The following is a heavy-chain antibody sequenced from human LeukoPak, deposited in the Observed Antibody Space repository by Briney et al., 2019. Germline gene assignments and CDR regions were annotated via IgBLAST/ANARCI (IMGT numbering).Heavy chain of an antibody. V-gene: IGHV4-38-2*02. Sequence: SETLSLTCTVSGYSISSGYSWGWIRQTPGKGLEWIGSIYHSGSTSHNPSLQSRVTISVDTSKNQFSLQLSSVTAADTAAYYCARLSGSYPPGLIQHWGQGTLVTVSS. J-gene: IGHJ1*01. CDR1: GYSISSGYS. D-gene: IGHD1-26*01. CDR2: IYHSGST. CDR3: ARLSGSYPPGLIQH.